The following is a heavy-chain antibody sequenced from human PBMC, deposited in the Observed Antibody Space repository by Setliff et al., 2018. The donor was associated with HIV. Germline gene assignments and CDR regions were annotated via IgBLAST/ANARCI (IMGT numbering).Heavy chain of an antibody. Sequence: PSETLSLTCTADSITYKTSYWGWIRQPPGKGLEWIGSFHYGGSTYYNPSLKSRVTISVDTSKNQFSLKLSSVTAADTAVYYCARGRGPTYYYDSSGSRGAFDIWGQGTMVTVSS. V-gene: IGHV4-39*07. J-gene: IGHJ3*02. D-gene: IGHD3-22*01. CDR3: ARGRGPTYYYDSSGSRGAFDI. CDR2: FHYGGST. CDR1: DSITYKTSY.